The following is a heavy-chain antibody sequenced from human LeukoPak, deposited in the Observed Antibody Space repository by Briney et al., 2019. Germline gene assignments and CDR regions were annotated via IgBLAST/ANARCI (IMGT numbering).Heavy chain of an antibody. J-gene: IGHJ3*02. CDR3: TRGSQQLGNAFDI. CDR1: GGSISNTNW. V-gene: IGHV4-4*02. CDR2: VNLQGST. Sequence: SGTLSLTCGVSGGSISNTNWWTWVRQPPGKGLEWIGEVNLQGSTNYNPSLKSRVAISVDTSRNQISLTLSSVTAADTAVYHCTRGSQQLGNAFDIWGQGTMVTVSS. D-gene: IGHD6-13*01.